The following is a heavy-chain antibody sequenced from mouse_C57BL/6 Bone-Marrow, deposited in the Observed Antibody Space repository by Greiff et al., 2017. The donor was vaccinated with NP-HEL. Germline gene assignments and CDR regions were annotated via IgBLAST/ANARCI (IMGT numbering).Heavy chain of an antibody. CDR2: IYPGSGST. CDR3: ARRGTTVLDY. V-gene: IGHV1-55*01. CDR1: GYTFTSYW. Sequence: VQLQQSGAELVKPGASVKMSCKASGYTFTSYWITWVKQRPGQGLEWIGDIYPGSGSTNYNEKFKSKVTLTVDTSSSTAYMQLSSLTSEDSAVYYCARRGTTVLDYWGQGTTLTVSS. D-gene: IGHD1-1*01. J-gene: IGHJ2*01.